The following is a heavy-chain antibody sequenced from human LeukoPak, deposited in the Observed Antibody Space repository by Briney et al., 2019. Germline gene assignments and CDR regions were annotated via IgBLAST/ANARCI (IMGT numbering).Heavy chain of an antibody. CDR3: AREIFVVVPAEGYWFDP. J-gene: IGHJ5*02. Sequence: SETLSLTCTVSGGSISSYFWSWIRQPAGKGLEWIGRIYTSGSTNYNPSLKSRVTMSVDTSKNQFSLKLSSVTAADTAVYYCAREIFVVVPAEGYWFDPWGQGTLVTVSS. V-gene: IGHV4-4*07. D-gene: IGHD2-2*01. CDR2: IYTSGST. CDR1: GGSISSYF.